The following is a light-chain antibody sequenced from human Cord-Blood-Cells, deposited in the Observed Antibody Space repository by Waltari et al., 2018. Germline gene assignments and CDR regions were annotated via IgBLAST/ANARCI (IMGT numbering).Light chain of an antibody. CDR3: QQRSNWPPLT. CDR1: QSVSSY. J-gene: IGKJ4*01. CDR2: DAS. Sequence: EIVLTQSPATLSLSPGESTTLSCRASQSVSSYLAWYQQKPGQAPRHLIYDASNRATGIPARFSGSGSGTDFTLTISSLEPEDFAVYYCQQRSNWPPLTFGGGTKVEIK. V-gene: IGKV3-11*01.